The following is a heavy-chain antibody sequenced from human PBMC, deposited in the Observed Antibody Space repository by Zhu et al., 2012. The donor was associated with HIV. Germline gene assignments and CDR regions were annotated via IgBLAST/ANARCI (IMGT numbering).Heavy chain of an antibody. J-gene: IGHJ4*02. CDR3: TRHSAGLLHFDY. V-gene: IGHV4-39*07. CDR1: GGSISSSSYY. Sequence: QVQLQESGPGLVKPSETLSLTCTVSGGSISSSSYYWGWIRQPPGKGLEWIGSIYYSGSTYYNPSLKSRVTISVDTSKNQFSLKLSSVTAADTAVYYCTRHSAGLLHFDYWGQGTLVTVSS. CDR2: IYYSGST. D-gene: IGHD2/OR15-2a*01.